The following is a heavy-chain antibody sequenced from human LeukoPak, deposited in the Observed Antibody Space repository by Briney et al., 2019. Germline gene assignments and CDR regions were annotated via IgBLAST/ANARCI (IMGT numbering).Heavy chain of an antibody. D-gene: IGHD6-19*01. CDR2: IYTSGST. CDR3: ARRSSGGGLFDY. V-gene: IGHV4-4*07. CDR1: GGSISSYY. Sequence: SETLSLTCTVSGGSISSYYWSWIRQPAGKGLEWIGRIYTSGSTNYNPSLKSRVTISVDTSKNHFSLKLSSVTSADTAVYYCARRSSGGGLFDYWGQGTLVTVSS. J-gene: IGHJ4*02.